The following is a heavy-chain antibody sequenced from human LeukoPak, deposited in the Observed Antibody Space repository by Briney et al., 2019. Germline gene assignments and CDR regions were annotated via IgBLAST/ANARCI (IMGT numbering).Heavy chain of an antibody. CDR1: GYTFTSYY. V-gene: IGHV1-46*01. J-gene: IGHJ5*02. CDR2: INPSGGST. D-gene: IGHD2-15*01. CDR3: ARGHCSGGSGRPKNPNWFDP. Sequence: GASVKVSCKASGYTFTSYYMHWVRQAPGQGLEWMGIINPSGGSTSYAQKFQGRVTMTRDTSTSTVYMELSSLRSEDTAVYYCARGHCSGGSGRPKNPNWFDPWGQGTLVTVSS.